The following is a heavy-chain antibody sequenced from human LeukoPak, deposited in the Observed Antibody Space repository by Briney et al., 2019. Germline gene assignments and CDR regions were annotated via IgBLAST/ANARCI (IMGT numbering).Heavy chain of an antibody. CDR3: ARHRYCGSTSCSYFDY. V-gene: IGHV5-10-1*01. J-gene: IGHJ4*02. CDR2: IDPSDSYT. D-gene: IGHD2-2*01. Sequence: GESLKISCKGSGYSFTSYWISWVRQMPGKGLEWMGRIDPSDSYTNHSPSFQGHVTISADKSISTAYLQWSSLKASDTAMYYCARHRYCGSTSCSYFDYWGQGTLVTVSS. CDR1: GYSFTSYW.